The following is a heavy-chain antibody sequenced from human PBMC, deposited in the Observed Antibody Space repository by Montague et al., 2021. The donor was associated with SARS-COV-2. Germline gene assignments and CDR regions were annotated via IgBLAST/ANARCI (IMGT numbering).Heavy chain of an antibody. CDR2: KWYN. J-gene: IGHJ2*01. Sequence: KWYNDYAVSVKSRVIINPDTSNNRISLQLNSVTPEDTAVYYCARAYCGCDCYFYWYFDLWGRGTLVTVSA. CDR3: ARAYCGCDCYFYWYFDL. V-gene: IGHV6-1*01. D-gene: IGHD2-21*02.